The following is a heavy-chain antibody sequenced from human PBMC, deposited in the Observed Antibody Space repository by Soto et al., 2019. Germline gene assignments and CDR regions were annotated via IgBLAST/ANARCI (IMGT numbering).Heavy chain of an antibody. CDR3: ARLSPTEYYYYYYMDV. CDR1: GGSISSSSYY. J-gene: IGHJ6*03. V-gene: IGHV4-39*01. CDR2: IYYSGST. Sequence: SETLSLTCTVSGGSISSSSYYWGWIRQPPGKGLEWIGSIYYSGSTYYNPSLKSRVTISVDTSKNQFSLKLSAVTAADTAVYYCARLSPTEYYYYYYMDVWGKGTTVTVSS.